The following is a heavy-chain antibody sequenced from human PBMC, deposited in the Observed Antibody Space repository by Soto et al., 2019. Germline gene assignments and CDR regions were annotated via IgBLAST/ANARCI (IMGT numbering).Heavy chain of an antibody. J-gene: IGHJ5*02. CDR3: ARGKAMVMWDWLDP. CDR1: GYTFTSYD. CDR2: MNPNSGNT. Sequence: ASVKVSCKASGYTFTSYDINWVRQATGQGPEWMGWMNPNSGNTGYAQKFQGRVTMTRNTSISTAYMELGSLRSEDTAVYYCARGKAMVMWDWLDPWGQGTLVTVSS. V-gene: IGHV1-8*01. D-gene: IGHD5-18*01.